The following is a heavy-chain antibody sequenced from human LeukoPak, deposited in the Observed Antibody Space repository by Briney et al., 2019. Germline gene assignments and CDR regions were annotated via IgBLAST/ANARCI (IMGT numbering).Heavy chain of an antibody. CDR1: GFTLSISW. V-gene: IGHV3-7*01. J-gene: IGHJ4*02. CDR3: ARERSTVTTCVDY. CDR2: INGVVGEI. D-gene: IGHD4-17*01. Sequence: PGASLRLSRAAAGFTLSISWMTWVRHAPGKGLEWVACINGVVGEIQHMDSVKGRFTISRDNAKNSLYLQMNSLRAEDTAVYYCARERSTVTTCVDYWGQGTLVTVSS.